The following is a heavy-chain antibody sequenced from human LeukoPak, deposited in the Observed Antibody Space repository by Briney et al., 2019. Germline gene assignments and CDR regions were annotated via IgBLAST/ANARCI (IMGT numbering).Heavy chain of an antibody. CDR3: AKCPVEYSGPTITDY. V-gene: IGHV3-23*01. CDR1: GFTFSDHI. D-gene: IGHD5-12*01. Sequence: GGSLRLSCAASGFTFSDHIMSWVRQAPGKGLEWVSSIDGYSINIYYAASVKGRFTISRDNSKNTLYLQLNSLSADDTALYYCAKCPVEYSGPTITDYWGQGTLVAVSS. J-gene: IGHJ4*02. CDR2: IDGYSINI.